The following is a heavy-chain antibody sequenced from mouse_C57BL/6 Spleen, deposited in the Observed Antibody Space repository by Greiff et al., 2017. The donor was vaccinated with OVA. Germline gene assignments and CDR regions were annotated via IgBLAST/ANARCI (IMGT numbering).Heavy chain of an antibody. J-gene: IGHJ4*01. V-gene: IGHV1-82*01. CDR3: ARCVALPGAMDY. CDR2: IYPGDGDT. CDR1: GYAFSSSW. D-gene: IGHD2-1*01. Sequence: VQLQQSGPELVTPGASVKISCKASGYAFSSSWLNWVQQRPGKGLEWIGRIYPGDGDTTYNGKFQGKAKLTADKSSSTAYMQLSSLTSEDSAVYFCARCVALPGAMDYWGQGTSVTVSS.